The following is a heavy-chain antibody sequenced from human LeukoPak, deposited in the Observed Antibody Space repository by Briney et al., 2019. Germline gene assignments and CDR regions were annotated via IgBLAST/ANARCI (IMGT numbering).Heavy chain of an antibody. D-gene: IGHD3-16*01. Sequence: SQTLSLTCTVSGGSISSGSYYWSWIRQPAGKGLEWIGSIYYSGNSYYNPSLKSRVTISVDTSKNQFSLKLSSVTAADTAVYYCARGGTYALAWGQGTLVTVSS. CDR2: IYYSGNS. CDR3: ARGGTYALA. V-gene: IGHV4-61*02. CDR1: GGSISSGSYY. J-gene: IGHJ5*02.